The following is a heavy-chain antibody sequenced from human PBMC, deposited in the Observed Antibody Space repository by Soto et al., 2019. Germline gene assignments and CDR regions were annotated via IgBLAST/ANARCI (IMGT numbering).Heavy chain of an antibody. CDR2: MNPDSGDT. Sequence: QVQLVQSGAEVKEPGASVKVSCKASGYTFTSYDINWVRQATGQGPEWMGWMNPDSGDTGYVPNFQCRVTMTMSTSISTAYMELSDLRSEDTAVYYCARSRGGTGVHFDYWGQGTLVTVSS. CDR1: GYTFTSYD. CDR3: ARSRGGTGVHFDY. V-gene: IGHV1-8*01. D-gene: IGHD7-27*01. J-gene: IGHJ4*02.